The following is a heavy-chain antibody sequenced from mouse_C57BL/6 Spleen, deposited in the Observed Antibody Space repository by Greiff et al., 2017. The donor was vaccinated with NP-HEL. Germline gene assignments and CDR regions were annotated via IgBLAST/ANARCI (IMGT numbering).Heavy chain of an antibody. D-gene: IGHD2-2*01. J-gene: IGHJ3*01. CDR3: ARGGDGYDGFAY. CDR1: GYAFTNYL. CDR2: INPGSGGT. V-gene: IGHV1-54*01. Sequence: QVHVKQSGAELVRPGTSVKVSCKASGYAFTNYLIEWVKQRPGQGLEWIGVINPGSGGTNYNEKFKGKATLTADKSSSTAYMQLSSMTSEDSAVYFCARGGDGYDGFAYWGQGTLVTVSA.